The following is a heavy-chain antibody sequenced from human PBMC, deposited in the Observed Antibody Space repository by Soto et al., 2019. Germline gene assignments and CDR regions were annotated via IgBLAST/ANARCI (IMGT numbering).Heavy chain of an antibody. CDR2: IIPIFGTA. V-gene: IGHV1-69*13. CDR3: ARLAVTTVFGDY. D-gene: IGHD4-17*01. J-gene: IGHJ4*02. CDR1: GGTFSSYS. Sequence: SLKVSCKASGGTFSSYSISWVRQAPGQGLEWMGGIIPIFGTANYAQKFQGRVTITADESTSTAYMELSSLRSEDTAVYYCARLAVTTVFGDYWGQGTLVTVSS.